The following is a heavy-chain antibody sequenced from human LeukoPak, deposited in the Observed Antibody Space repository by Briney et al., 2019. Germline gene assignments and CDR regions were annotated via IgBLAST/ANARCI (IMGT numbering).Heavy chain of an antibody. D-gene: IGHD5-12*01. V-gene: IGHV4-59*08. Sequence: SETLSLTCTVSGGSISSNYWSWIRQPPGKGLEWIGYYSGSTYYNPSLKSRLTISVDTSKNQFSLKLSSVTAADTAVYYCARSPNSGYDPFDYWGQGTLVTVSS. CDR2: YSGST. CDR1: GGSISSNY. J-gene: IGHJ4*02. CDR3: ARSPNSGYDPFDY.